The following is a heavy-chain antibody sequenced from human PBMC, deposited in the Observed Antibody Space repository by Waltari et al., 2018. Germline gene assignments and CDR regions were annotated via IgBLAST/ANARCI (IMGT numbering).Heavy chain of an antibody. CDR2: IYGGGST. CDR3: ARGPYSGSYLFDY. CDR1: GFTVSRNY. D-gene: IGHD1-26*01. J-gene: IGHJ4*02. V-gene: IGHV3-66*01. Sequence: EVQLVESGGGLVQPGGSLRLSCAASGFTVSRNYMSWVGEGPGKGVGGVSVIYGGGSTYYADSVKGRFTISRDNSKNTLYLQMNSLRAEDTAVYYCARGPYSGSYLFDYWGQGTLVTVSS.